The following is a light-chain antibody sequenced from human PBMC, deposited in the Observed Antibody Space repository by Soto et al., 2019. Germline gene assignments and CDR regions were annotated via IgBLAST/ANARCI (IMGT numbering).Light chain of an antibody. CDR3: QQRKSFPIS. CDR2: AAS. CDR1: QGIANF. V-gene: IGKV1-9*01. Sequence: IQLTQSPSSLSASVGDRVTISCRASQGIANFLAWYQQKPGKAPKLLIYAASTLQSGVPSRFSGSGSGTAFTLTISSLQPEECATYYRQQRKSFPISFGPGTKVDIK. J-gene: IGKJ3*01.